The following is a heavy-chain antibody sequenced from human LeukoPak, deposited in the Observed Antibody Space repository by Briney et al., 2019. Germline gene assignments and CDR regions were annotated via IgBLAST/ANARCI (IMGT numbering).Heavy chain of an antibody. V-gene: IGHV3-30*03. CDR1: GFTFSSYG. Sequence: PGRSLRLSCVASGFTFSSYGMHWVRQAPGKGLEWVAVISYDGSNKYYADSVKGRFTISRDNSKNTLYLQMNSLRAEDTAVYYCARRSPNYYFDYWGQGTPVTVSS. CDR2: ISYDGSNK. CDR3: ARRSPNYYFDY. J-gene: IGHJ4*02.